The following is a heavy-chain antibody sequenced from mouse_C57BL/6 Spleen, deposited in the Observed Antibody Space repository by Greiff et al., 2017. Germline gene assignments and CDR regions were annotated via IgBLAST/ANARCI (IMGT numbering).Heavy chain of an antibody. CDR2: IDPETGGT. V-gene: IGHV1-15*01. CDR1: GYTFTDYE. Sequence: QVQLQQSGAELVRPGASVTLSCKASGYTFTDYEMHWVKQTPVHGLEWIGAIDPETGGTAYNQKFKGKAILTADKSSSTAYMELRSLTSEDSAVYYCTRVDGTHEVGYFDVWGTGTTVTVSS. D-gene: IGHD2-1*01. J-gene: IGHJ1*03. CDR3: TRVDGTHEVGYFDV.